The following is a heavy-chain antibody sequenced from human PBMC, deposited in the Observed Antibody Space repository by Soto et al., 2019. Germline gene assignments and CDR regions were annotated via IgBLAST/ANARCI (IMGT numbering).Heavy chain of an antibody. CDR3: ARPYYDSSGYYLWYFDY. D-gene: IGHD3-22*01. CDR1: GDSFNTFA. CDR2: IIPNFDTP. Sequence: VQLVQSGAEVKKPGSSVKLSCKASGDSFNTFAVTWVRQAPGQGLEWMGGIIPNFDTPNYAQKFQGRVTIIADKSTSTPYMELSSLRSEDTAVYYCARPYYDSSGYYLWYFDYWGQGTLVTVSS. V-gene: IGHV1-69*06. J-gene: IGHJ4*02.